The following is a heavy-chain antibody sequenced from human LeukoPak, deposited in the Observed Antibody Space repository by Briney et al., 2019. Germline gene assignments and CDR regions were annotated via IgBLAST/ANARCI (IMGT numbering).Heavy chain of an antibody. J-gene: IGHJ6*03. CDR3: AKDWLSRLALSSLGRMDV. CDR2: IWFDGSKQ. CDR1: GFIFSNYG. V-gene: IGHV3-33*06. Sequence: GGSLRLSCAASGFIFSNYGMQWVRQAPGKGLEWVAVIWFDGSKQYYADSVKGRFTIFRDSSKDTLYLQMNSLRDEDTAVYYCAKDWLSRLALSSLGRMDVWGKGTTVTVSS. D-gene: IGHD2-2*01.